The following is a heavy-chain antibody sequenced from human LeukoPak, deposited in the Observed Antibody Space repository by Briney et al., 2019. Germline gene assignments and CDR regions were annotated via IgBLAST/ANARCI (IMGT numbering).Heavy chain of an antibody. J-gene: IGHJ4*02. CDR2: ISWNSGSI. V-gene: IGHV3-9*01. Sequence: PGGSLRLSCAASGFTFDDYAMHWVRQAPGKGLEWVSGISWNSGSIGYADSVKGRFTISRDNAKNSLYLQMNSLRAEDTALYYCAKDRVVFTSSTFSPDYWGQGTLVTVSS. CDR3: AKDRVVFTSSTFSPDY. D-gene: IGHD2-2*01. CDR1: GFTFDDYA.